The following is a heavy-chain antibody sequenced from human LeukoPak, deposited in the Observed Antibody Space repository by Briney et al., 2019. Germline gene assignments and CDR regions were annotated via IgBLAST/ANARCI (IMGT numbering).Heavy chain of an antibody. CDR3: AKWDFDY. J-gene: IGHJ4*02. CDR2: ISYDGSYK. V-gene: IGHV3-30*18. CDR1: GFTFSGYG. Sequence: GGALRLSCAASGFTFSGYGMHWVRQAPGKGLEWVAVISYDGSYKYYADSVQGRFTISRDNSKNTLYLQMNSLRPDDTAVYYCAKWDFDYWGQGTLVTVSS.